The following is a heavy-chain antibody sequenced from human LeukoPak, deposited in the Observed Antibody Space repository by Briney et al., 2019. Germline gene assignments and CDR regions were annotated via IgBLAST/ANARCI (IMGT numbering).Heavy chain of an antibody. J-gene: IGHJ4*02. Sequence: PGGSLRLSCAASGFTFDDYAMHWVRQAPGKGLEWVSGISWNSGSIGYADSVKGRFTISRDNAKNSLYLQMNSLRAEDTALYYCAKDSDYDFWSGYSYFDYWGQGTLVTVSS. CDR1: GFTFDDYA. V-gene: IGHV3-9*01. D-gene: IGHD3-3*01. CDR2: ISWNSGSI. CDR3: AKDSDYDFWSGYSYFDY.